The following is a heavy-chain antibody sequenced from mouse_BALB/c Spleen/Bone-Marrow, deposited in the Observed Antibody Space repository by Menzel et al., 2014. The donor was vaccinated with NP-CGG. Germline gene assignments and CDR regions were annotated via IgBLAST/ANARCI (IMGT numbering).Heavy chain of an antibody. CDR2: INSNGGFT. CDR3: SRGVDYSAWFAY. J-gene: IGHJ3*01. CDR1: GFTFSSFG. V-gene: IGHV5-6-3*01. Sequence: EVHLVESGGGLVQPGGSLKLSCAASGFTFSSFGMSWVRQTPDKRLELVANINSNGGFTYYADSVKGRFTISRDNAMNTLYLQMRSLKSEDTDIYYCSRGVDYSAWFAYWGQGTLVTVPA. D-gene: IGHD2-4*01.